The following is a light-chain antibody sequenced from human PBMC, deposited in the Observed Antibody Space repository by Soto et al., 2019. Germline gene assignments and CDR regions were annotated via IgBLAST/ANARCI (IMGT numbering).Light chain of an antibody. Sequence: DIKMTQSPSTMSASVGDRVTITCRASQDILNYLAWYHQRPGKVPNRLIYDESTMQSGGASWCSGGGAGTEVTLIIISRQPEDDVTYYCLQQNTYSVSFGGGTKVDIK. CDR1: QDILNY. J-gene: IGKJ4*01. CDR2: DES. V-gene: IGKV1-17*03. CDR3: LQQNTYSVS.